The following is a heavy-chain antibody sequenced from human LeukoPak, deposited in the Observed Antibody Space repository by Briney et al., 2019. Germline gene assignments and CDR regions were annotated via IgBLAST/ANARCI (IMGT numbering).Heavy chain of an antibody. CDR3: ANMGLLWFGEGIWFDP. V-gene: IGHV3-23*01. J-gene: IGHJ5*02. D-gene: IGHD3-10*01. CDR2: ISGSGGST. Sequence: PGGSLRLSCAASGFTFSSYAMSWVRQAPGKGLEWVSAISGSGGSTYYADSVKGRFTISRDNSKNTLYLQMNSPRAEDTAVYYCANMGLLWFGEGIWFDPWGQGTLVTVSS. CDR1: GFTFSSYA.